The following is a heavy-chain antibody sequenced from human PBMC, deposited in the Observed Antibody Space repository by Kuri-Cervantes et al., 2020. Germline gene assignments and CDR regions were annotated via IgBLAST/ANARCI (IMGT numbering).Heavy chain of an antibody. CDR3: ARLAVAGGNGMDV. CDR2: IGTAGDT. D-gene: IGHD6-19*01. Sequence: ETLSLTCAASGFTFSSYDMHWVRQATGKGLEWVSAIGTAGDTYYPGSVKGRFTISRENAKNSLYLQMNSLRAGDTAVYYCARLAVAGGNGMDVWGQGTTVTVSS. CDR1: GFTFSSYD. V-gene: IGHV3-13*01. J-gene: IGHJ6*02.